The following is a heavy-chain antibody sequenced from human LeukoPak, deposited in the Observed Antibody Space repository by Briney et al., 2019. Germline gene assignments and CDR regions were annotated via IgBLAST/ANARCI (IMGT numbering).Heavy chain of an antibody. CDR2: IYDSGTT. CDR3: AAGAFTRGEHDF. CDR1: GGSISSSSYY. V-gene: IGHV4-30-4*08. Sequence: SETLSLTCTVSGGSISSSSYYWGWIRQTPGRGLEWIGCIYDSGTTYYNPSLESRITMAMDTSKNQFSLKLTSLTAPDTAVYYCAAGAFTRGEHDFWGQGTLVTVFS. D-gene: IGHD1/OR15-1a*01. J-gene: IGHJ4*02.